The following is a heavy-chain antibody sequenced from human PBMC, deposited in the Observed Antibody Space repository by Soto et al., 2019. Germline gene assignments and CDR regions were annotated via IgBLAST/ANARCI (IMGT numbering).Heavy chain of an antibody. CDR2: IKSKTDGGTA. CDR3: TTLNYGVDV. Sequence: GGSLRLSCAASGFSFSNAWMSWVRQLPGKGLEWVGHIKSKTDGGTADYAAPVKGRFTISRDDSKNTLYLQMNSLKTEDTAMFYCTTLNYGVDVWGQGTTVTVSS. J-gene: IGHJ6*02. V-gene: IGHV3-15*01. CDR1: GFSFSNAW.